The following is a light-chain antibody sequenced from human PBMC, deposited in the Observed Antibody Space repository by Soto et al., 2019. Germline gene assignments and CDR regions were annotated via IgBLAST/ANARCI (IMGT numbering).Light chain of an antibody. V-gene: IGKV1-5*03. CDR3: QHYNSYPGA. CDR2: KAS. CDR1: QTISSW. Sequence: DIPMTQSPSTLSGSVGDRVTITCRASQTISSWLAWYQQKPGKAPKPLIYKASTLKSGVPSRFSGSGSGTEFPLTISGLPPDAFATYCCQHYNSYPGAFGQGTKVDLK. J-gene: IGKJ1*01.